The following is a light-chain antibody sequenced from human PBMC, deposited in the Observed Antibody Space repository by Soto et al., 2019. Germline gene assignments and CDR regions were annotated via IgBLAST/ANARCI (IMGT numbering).Light chain of an antibody. Sequence: EVVLTQSPGTLSLSTGERATLSCRASQTVGSDSLAWYQHKAGQAPRLLIYGASARATGIPGRFSGSGSGTDFTLTISRLEPEDFAVYYCQQYHGAPYTFGQGTKLGIK. J-gene: IGKJ2*01. V-gene: IGKV3-20*01. CDR2: GAS. CDR1: QTVGSDS. CDR3: QQYHGAPYT.